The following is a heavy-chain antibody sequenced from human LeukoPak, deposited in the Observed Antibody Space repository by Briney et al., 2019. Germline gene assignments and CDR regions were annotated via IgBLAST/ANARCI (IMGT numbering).Heavy chain of an antibody. CDR3: ARGGGPMIVVVNYFDY. CDR1: GGSFRGYY. V-gene: IGHV4-34*01. Sequence: TPSETLSLTCAVYGGSFRGYYWSWIRQPPGKGLEWIGEINHSGSTNYNPSLKSRVTISVDTSKNQFSLKLSSVTAADTAVYYCARGGGPMIVVVNYFDYWGQGTLVTVSS. D-gene: IGHD3-22*01. CDR2: INHSGST. J-gene: IGHJ4*02.